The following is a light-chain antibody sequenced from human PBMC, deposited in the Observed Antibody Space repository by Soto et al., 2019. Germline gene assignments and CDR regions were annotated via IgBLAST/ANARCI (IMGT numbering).Light chain of an antibody. V-gene: IGLV4-69*01. J-gene: IGLJ2*01. CDR2: LNSDGSH. CDR1: SGHSSYA. Sequence: QAVVTQSPSASASLGASVKLTCTLSSGHSSYAIAWHQQQPDKGPRYLMKLNSDGSHSKGDGIPDRFSGSSSGAERYLIISSLQSEDEADYYCQTWGTGIQVFGGGTKVTVL. CDR3: QTWGTGIQV.